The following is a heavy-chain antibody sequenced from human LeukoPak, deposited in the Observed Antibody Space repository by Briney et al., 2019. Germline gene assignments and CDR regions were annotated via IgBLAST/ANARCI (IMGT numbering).Heavy chain of an antibody. D-gene: IGHD3-10*01. V-gene: IGHV3-23*01. CDR2: ISGSGGST. CDR1: GFTFSSYA. Sequence: GGSLRLSCAASGFTFSSYAMSWVRQAPGMGLEWVSAISGSGGSTYYADSVKGRFTISRDNSKNTLYLQMNSLRAEDTAVYYCAKDLSAMVRGVPYNWFDPWGQGTLVTVSS. J-gene: IGHJ5*02. CDR3: AKDLSAMVRGVPYNWFDP.